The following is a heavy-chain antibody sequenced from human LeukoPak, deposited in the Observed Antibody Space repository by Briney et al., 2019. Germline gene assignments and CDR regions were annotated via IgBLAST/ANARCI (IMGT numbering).Heavy chain of an antibody. CDR1: GLTFSSYA. D-gene: IGHD6-6*01. V-gene: IGHV3-30-3*01. CDR3: ARDLYSSSSPFDY. Sequence: GGSLRLSCAASGLTFSSYAMHWVRQAPGKGLEWVAVISYDGSNKYYADSVKGRFTISRDNSKNTLYLQMNSLRAEDTAVYYCARDLYSSSSPFDYWGQGTLVTASS. CDR2: ISYDGSNK. J-gene: IGHJ4*02.